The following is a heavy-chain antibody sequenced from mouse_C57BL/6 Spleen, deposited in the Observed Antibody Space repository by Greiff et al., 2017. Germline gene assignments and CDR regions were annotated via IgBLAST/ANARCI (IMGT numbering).Heavy chain of an antibody. CDR3: ARRSNYVHWYFDV. J-gene: IGHJ1*03. D-gene: IGHD2-5*01. CDR1: GFTFSDYG. CDR2: ISSGSSTI. Sequence: EVQGVESGGGLVKPGGSLKLSCAASGFTFSDYGMHWVRQAPEKGLEWVAYISSGSSTIYYADTVKGRFTISRDNAKNTLFLQMTSLWSEDTAMYYCARRSNYVHWYFDVWGTGTTVTVSS. V-gene: IGHV5-17*01.